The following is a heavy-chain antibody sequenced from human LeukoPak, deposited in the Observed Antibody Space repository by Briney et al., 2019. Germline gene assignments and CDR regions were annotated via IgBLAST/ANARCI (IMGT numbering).Heavy chain of an antibody. CDR2: IYHSGST. D-gene: IGHD3-10*01. CDR1: GYSISSGYY. Sequence: SETLSLTCTVSGYSISSGYYWGWIRQPPGKGLEWIGSIYHSGSTYYNPSLKSRVTISVDTSKNQFSLKLSSVTAADTAVYYCASSMVRAPGAFDIWGQGTMVTVSS. CDR3: ASSMVRAPGAFDI. V-gene: IGHV4-38-2*02. J-gene: IGHJ3*02.